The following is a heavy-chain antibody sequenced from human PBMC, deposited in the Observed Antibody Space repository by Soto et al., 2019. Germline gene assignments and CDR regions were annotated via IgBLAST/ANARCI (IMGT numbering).Heavy chain of an antibody. V-gene: IGHV4-34*01. Sequence: QVQLQQWGAGLLKPSETLSLTCAVYGGSFSGYYWSWIRQPPGKGLEWIGEINHSGSTNYNPSLKSRVTISVDTSKNQFSLKLSSVTAADTAVYYCAGHTVLRYFDWRLEYFQHWGQGTLVTVSS. J-gene: IGHJ1*01. CDR3: AGHTVLRYFDWRLEYFQH. CDR2: INHSGST. CDR1: GGSFSGYY. D-gene: IGHD3-9*01.